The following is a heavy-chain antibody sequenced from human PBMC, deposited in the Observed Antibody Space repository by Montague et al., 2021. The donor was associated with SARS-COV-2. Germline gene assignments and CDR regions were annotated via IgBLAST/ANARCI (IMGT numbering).Heavy chain of an antibody. V-gene: IGHV4-39*01. CDR3: ARHSGRDTIFGVVIIFDAFYI. J-gene: IGHJ3*02. CDR1: GGSISSSNYY. Sequence: SETRSLTSTVSGGSISSSNYYWGWIRQPPGKGLEWIGSIYYSGSTYYTPSLKSRVTISVDTSKNQFSLSLSSVTAADTAVYYCARHSGRDTIFGVVIIFDAFYIWGQGTMVTVSS. CDR2: IYYSGST. D-gene: IGHD3-3*01.